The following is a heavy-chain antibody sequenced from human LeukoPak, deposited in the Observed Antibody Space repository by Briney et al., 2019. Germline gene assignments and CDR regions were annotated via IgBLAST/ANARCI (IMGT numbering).Heavy chain of an antibody. CDR1: GYSFTSYW. CDR3: ARRGEAMDPFDY. V-gene: IGHV5-51*01. J-gene: IGHJ4*02. Sequence: GESLKISCKDSGYSFTSYWIGWVRQMPGKGLEWMGIIYPGDSDTRYSPSFQGQVTISADKSINTAYLQWSSLKASHTAIYYCARRGEAMDPFDYWGQGTLVTVSS. CDR2: IYPGDSDT. D-gene: IGHD5-18*01.